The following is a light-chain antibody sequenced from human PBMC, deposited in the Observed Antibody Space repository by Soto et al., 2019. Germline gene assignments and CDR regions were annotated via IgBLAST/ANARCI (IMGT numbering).Light chain of an antibody. CDR1: SSDVGGYNY. V-gene: IGLV2-14*01. CDR3: NSYTSKSTGV. CDR2: EVS. Sequence: QSALTQPASVSGSPGQSITISCTGTSSDVGGYNYVSWYQQHPGKAPKLIIYEVSNRPSGVSNRFSGSTSGNTASLTISGLPAEDEADYYCNSYTSKSTGVFGTGTKLTVL. J-gene: IGLJ1*01.